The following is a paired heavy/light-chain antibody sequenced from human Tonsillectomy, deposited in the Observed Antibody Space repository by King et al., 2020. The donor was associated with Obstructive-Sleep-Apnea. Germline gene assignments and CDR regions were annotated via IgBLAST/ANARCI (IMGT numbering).Heavy chain of an antibody. Sequence: EVQLLESGGGLVQPGGSLRLSCAASGFTFSNYAMSWVRQAPGKGLEWVSAISGSGGSTYYADSVKGRFTISRDNSKNTLYLQMNSLRAEDTAVYYCAKDLQRYISSSWSYWYFDLWGRGTLVTVSS. CDR1: GFTFSNYA. J-gene: IGHJ2*01. D-gene: IGHD6-13*01. CDR3: AKDLQRYISSSWSYWYFDL. V-gene: IGHV3-23*01. CDR2: ISGSGGST.
Light chain of an antibody. CDR2: AAS. V-gene: IGKV1-8*01. Sequence: AIRITQSPSSLSASTGDRVTITCRASQGISSYLAWYQQKPGKAPKLLIYAASTLQSGVPSRFSGSGSGTDFTLTISCLQSEDFATYYCQQYYSYPLTFGQGTKVEI. CDR3: QQYYSYPLT. J-gene: IGKJ1*01. CDR1: QGISSY.